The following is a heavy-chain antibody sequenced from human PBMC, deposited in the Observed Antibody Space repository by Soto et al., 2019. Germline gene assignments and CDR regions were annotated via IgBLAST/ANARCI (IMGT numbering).Heavy chain of an antibody. CDR1: GGSISGYY. Sequence: QVQLQESGPGLVKPSETLSLTCTVSGGSISGYYWTWIRQPPVKGLEWIGYFYYRGSTSYNPSLKRRVTISGDTSKNHFALKLSSVTAADTAVYYCASTKTGYAFDVWGQGTMVTVAS. J-gene: IGHJ3*01. D-gene: IGHD2-8*01. CDR2: FYYRGST. CDR3: ASTKTGYAFDV. V-gene: IGHV4-59*08.